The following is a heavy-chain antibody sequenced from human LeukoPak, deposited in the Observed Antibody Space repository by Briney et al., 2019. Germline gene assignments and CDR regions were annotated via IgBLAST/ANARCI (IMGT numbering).Heavy chain of an antibody. J-gene: IGHJ5*02. D-gene: IGHD6-19*01. CDR1: VGSISSSSYY. CDR3: ARDYRSSGWYGDLFDP. Sequence: SETLSLTCTVSVGSISSSSYYWGWIRQPPGKGMEWIGRIYYSGSTYYNPSLKSRVTISVDTSKNQLSPTLSSVTAADTAVYYCARDYRSSGWYGDLFDPWGQGTLVTVSS. V-gene: IGHV4-39*07. CDR2: IYYSGST.